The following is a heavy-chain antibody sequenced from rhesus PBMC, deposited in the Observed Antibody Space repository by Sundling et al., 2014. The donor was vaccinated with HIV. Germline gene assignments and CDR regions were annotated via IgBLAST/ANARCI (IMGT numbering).Heavy chain of an antibody. D-gene: IGHD4-23*01. J-gene: IGHJ6*01. V-gene: IGHV3-134*01. CDR2: ISWNSGTI. Sequence: EVQLVESGGGLVQPGGSLRLSCAASGFTFDDYAMSWVRQAPGKGLEWVSRISWNSGTIYYADSVKGRFTISRDNAKNSLFLQMDRLRAEDTAVYYCTREFYSNYGLDSWGQGVVVTVSS. CDR3: TREFYSNYGLDS. CDR1: GFTFDDYA.